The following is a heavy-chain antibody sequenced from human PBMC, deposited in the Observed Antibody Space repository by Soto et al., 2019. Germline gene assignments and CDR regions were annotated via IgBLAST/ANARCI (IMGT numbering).Heavy chain of an antibody. J-gene: IGHJ4*02. CDR3: ARDSGGSYVDY. CDR1: GFTFSSYG. CDR2: IWYDGSNK. Sequence: QVQLVESGGGVVQPGRSLRLSCAASGFTFSSYGMHWVRQAPGKGLEWVAVIWYDGSNKYYADSVKGRFTISRDNSKNTLDLQMNSLRAEDTAVYYCARDSGGSYVDYWGQGTLVTVSS. D-gene: IGHD2-15*01. V-gene: IGHV3-33*01.